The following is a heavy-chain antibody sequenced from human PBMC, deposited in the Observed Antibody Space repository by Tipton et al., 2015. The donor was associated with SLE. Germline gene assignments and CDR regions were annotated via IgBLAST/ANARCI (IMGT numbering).Heavy chain of an antibody. CDR3: TSEVFGGVMMGYSDV. CDR1: GFTFSGSA. V-gene: IGHV3-73*01. CDR2: IRSKANSYAK. J-gene: IGHJ6*04. Sequence: SLRLSCAASGFTFSGSAMHWVRQASGKGLEWVGRIRSKANSYAKAYAASVKGSVTISRDDSKNTAYLQMNSLKTEDTAVYYCTSEVFGGVMMGYSDVGGKGTPVTVSS. D-gene: IGHD3-3*01.